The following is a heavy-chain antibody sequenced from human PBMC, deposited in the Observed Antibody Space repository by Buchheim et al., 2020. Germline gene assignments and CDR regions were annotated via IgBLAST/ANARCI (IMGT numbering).Heavy chain of an antibody. CDR3: ARMGYSGSYYDP. J-gene: IGHJ5*02. D-gene: IGHD1-26*01. Sequence: QVQLQESGPGLVKPSETLSLTCAVSGYSISNDYYWGWIRQPPGKGLEWIGSISHGGRTFYNPSLTSRVTVSLYASKNHFSLTLTSVTAPDTAMYYCARMGYSGSYYDPWGRGTL. CDR1: GYSISNDYY. CDR2: ISHGGRT. V-gene: IGHV4-38-2*01.